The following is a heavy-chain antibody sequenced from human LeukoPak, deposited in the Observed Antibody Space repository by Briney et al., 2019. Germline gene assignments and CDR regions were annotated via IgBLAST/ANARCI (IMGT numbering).Heavy chain of an antibody. CDR1: GGSISSYY. CDR3: ARGRGKITMVRGSLLWGSFDGMDV. J-gene: IGHJ6*02. CDR2: IYYSGST. D-gene: IGHD3-10*01. Sequence: KASETLSLTCTVSGGSISSYYWSWIRQPPGKGLEWIGYIYYSGSTNYNPSLKSRVTISVDTSKNQFSLKLSSVTAADTAVYYCARGRGKITMVRGSLLWGSFDGMDVWGQGTTVTVSS. V-gene: IGHV4-59*12.